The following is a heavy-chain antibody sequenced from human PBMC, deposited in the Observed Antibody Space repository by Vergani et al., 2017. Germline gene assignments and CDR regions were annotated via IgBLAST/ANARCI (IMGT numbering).Heavy chain of an antibody. V-gene: IGHV3-23*01. CDR2: INNNGGST. CDR1: GFTFNSYA. J-gene: IGHJ3*01. D-gene: IGHD2-2*01. Sequence: QLLESGGGLIQPGGSLRLSCAASGFTFNSYAMTWVRQAPGKGLEWVSGINNNGGSTYYADSVKGRFTISRDNSKNTRFLQMTALRAEDTATYYCAKVCGSTSCPYGGGAFDVVGHGTMVTVSS. CDR3: AKVCGSTSCPYGGGAFDV.